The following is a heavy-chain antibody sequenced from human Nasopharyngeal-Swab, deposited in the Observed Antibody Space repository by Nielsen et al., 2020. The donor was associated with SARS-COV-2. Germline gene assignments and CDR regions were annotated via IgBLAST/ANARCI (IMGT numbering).Heavy chain of an antibody. CDR1: GFTFRDHA. J-gene: IGHJ4*02. Sequence: GESLKISCEASGFTFRDHAMTWVRQAPGKGLEWVSTISGSGNTHYADSVKGRFTISRDNAKNTLYLQMNSLRAEDTAVYYCVREKGYYDSSAIDYWGQGTLVTVSS. CDR2: ISGSGNT. CDR3: VREKGYYDSSAIDY. V-gene: IGHV3-69-1*01. D-gene: IGHD3-22*01.